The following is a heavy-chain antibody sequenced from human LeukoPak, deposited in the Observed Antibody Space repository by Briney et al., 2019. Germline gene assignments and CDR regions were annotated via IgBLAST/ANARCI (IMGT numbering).Heavy chain of an antibody. D-gene: IGHD2-15*01. CDR2: ISDSGGST. J-gene: IGHJ5*02. Sequence: GGSLRLSCAASGFTFSNYAMSWVRQAPGKGLEWVSSISDSGGSTYYADSVKGRFTISRDNSKNTLYLQMNSLKIEDTAVYYCSTEIVVVVATTVRRWFDPWGQGTLVTVSS. CDR1: GFTFSNYA. CDR3: STEIVVVVATTVRRWFDP. V-gene: IGHV3-23*01.